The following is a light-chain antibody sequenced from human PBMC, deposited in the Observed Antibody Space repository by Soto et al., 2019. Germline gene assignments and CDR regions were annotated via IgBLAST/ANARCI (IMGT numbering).Light chain of an antibody. Sequence: QSVLTQPASVSGSPGQSITISCTGTSSDVYCYNYVSWYQQHPGKAPKFMIYDVSNRPSGVSNRFSGSKSGNTASLTISGLQAEDEADYYCCSYTTSNTRQIVFGTGTRSPS. J-gene: IGLJ1*01. V-gene: IGLV2-14*01. CDR3: CSYTTSNTRQIV. CDR1: SSDVYCYNY. CDR2: DVS.